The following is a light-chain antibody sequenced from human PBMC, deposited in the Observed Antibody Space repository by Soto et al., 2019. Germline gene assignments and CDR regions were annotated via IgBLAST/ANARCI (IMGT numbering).Light chain of an antibody. CDR3: SSYTRSSSNV. Sequence: QSALTQPASVSGSPGQSITISCTGTSSDGGGYNFVSWYQQHPGKAPKLMIYEVSNRPSGVSNRFSGSKSGNTASLTISGLQAEDETDYYCSSYTRSSSNVFGTGTKLTVL. CDR2: EVS. J-gene: IGLJ1*01. V-gene: IGLV2-14*01. CDR1: SSDGGGYNF.